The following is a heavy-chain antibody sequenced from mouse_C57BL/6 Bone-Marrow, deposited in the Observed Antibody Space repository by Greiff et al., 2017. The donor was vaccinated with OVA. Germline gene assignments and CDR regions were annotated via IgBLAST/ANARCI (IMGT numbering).Heavy chain of an antibody. V-gene: IGHV1-64*01. CDR3: ARENYYGQFAY. CDR1: GYTFTSYW. CDR2: IHPNSGST. Sequence: VKLQQPGAELVKPGASVKLSCKASGYTFTSYWMHWVKQRPGQGLEWIGMIHPNSGSTNYNEKFKSKATLTVDKSSSTAYMQLSSLTSEDSAVYYCARENYYGQFAYWGQGTLVTVSA. D-gene: IGHD2-1*01. J-gene: IGHJ3*01.